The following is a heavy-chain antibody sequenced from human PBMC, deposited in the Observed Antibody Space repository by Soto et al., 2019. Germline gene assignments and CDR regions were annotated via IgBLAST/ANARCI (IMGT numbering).Heavy chain of an antibody. CDR3: ARIAVAGTYAEYFQH. D-gene: IGHD6-19*01. V-gene: IGHV1-69*02. CDR1: GGTFSSYT. CDR2: IIPILGIA. J-gene: IGHJ1*01. Sequence: GASVKVSCKASGGTFSSYTISWVRQAPGQGLEWMGRIIPILGIANYAQKFQGRVTITADKSTSTAYMELSSLRSEDTAVYYCARIAVAGTYAEYFQHWGQGTLVTVSS.